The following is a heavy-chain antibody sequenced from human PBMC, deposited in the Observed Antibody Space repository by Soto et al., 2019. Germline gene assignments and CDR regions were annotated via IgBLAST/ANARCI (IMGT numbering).Heavy chain of an antibody. Sequence: GGSLRLSCAASGFTFSSYAMSWVRQAPGKGLEWVSAISGSGGSTYYADSVKGRFTISRDNSKNTLYLQMNSLRAEDTAVYYCAKDLAVVGSASYYYYGMDVWGQGTTVTVSS. CDR2: ISGSGGST. V-gene: IGHV3-23*01. CDR1: GFTFSSYA. D-gene: IGHD6-19*01. J-gene: IGHJ6*02. CDR3: AKDLAVVGSASYYYYGMDV.